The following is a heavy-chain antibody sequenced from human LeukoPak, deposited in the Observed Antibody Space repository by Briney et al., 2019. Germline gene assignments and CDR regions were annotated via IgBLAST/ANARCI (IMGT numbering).Heavy chain of an antibody. CDR3: VKGYCSSISCFGDD. V-gene: IGHV3-64D*09. J-gene: IGHJ4*02. CDR1: GFTFSSYA. Sequence: GGSLRLSCSASGFTFSSYAMHWVRQAPGKGLEYVSAISSDGGSTYYADSVKGRFTISRDNSKNTLYLQMSSLRAEDTAVYYCVKGYCSSISCFGDDWGQGTLVTFSS. CDR2: ISSDGGST. D-gene: IGHD2-2*01.